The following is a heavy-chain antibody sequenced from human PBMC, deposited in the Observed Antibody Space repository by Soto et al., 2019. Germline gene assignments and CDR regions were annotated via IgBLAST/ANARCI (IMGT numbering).Heavy chain of an antibody. CDR1: GFTFSSYW. CDR2: IKQDGSDK. CDR3: AREGTVLRFLEWSHYYFDY. Sequence: GGSLRLSCAASGFTFSSYWMSWVRQAPGKGLEWVANIKQDGSDKYYVDSVKGRFTNSRDNAKNSLYLQMNSLRAEDTAVYYCAREGTVLRFLEWSHYYFDYWGQGTLVTVSS. V-gene: IGHV3-7*05. J-gene: IGHJ4*02. D-gene: IGHD3-3*01.